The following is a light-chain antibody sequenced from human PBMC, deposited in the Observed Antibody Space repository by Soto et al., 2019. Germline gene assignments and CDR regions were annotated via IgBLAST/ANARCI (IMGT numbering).Light chain of an antibody. Sequence: QSALTQPASVSGSPGQAIAISCTGTSSDIGGYNYVSWYQQHPGKAPKLVIYDVSNRPTGVSDRFSGSKSGNTASLTISGLRAEEEADYYSSSYTSSTTLIFGGGTKLTVL. V-gene: IGLV2-14*01. CDR3: SSYTSSTTLI. CDR2: DVS. J-gene: IGLJ2*01. CDR1: SSDIGGYNY.